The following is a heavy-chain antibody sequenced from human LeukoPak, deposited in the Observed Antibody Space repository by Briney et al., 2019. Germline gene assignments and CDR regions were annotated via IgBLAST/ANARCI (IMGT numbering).Heavy chain of an antibody. V-gene: IGHV3-48*03. CDR2: ISSSGSTI. D-gene: IGHD2-15*01. Sequence: PGGSLRLSCAASGFTFSSYEMNCVRQAPGKGLEWVSYISSSGSTIYYADSVKGRFTISRDNAKNSLYLQMNSLRAEDTAVYYCARVPRRYCSGGSCDWGQGTLVTVSS. CDR1: GFTFSSYE. J-gene: IGHJ4*02. CDR3: ARVPRRYCSGGSCD.